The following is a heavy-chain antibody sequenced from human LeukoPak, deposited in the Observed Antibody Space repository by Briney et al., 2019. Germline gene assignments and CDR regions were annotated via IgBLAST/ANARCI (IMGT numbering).Heavy chain of an antibody. D-gene: IGHD1-1*01. J-gene: IGHJ4*02. CDR1: GDSISSSNYF. Sequence: SETLSLTCIVSGDSISSSNYFWGWIRQPPGKGPEWIGSISYSGNTYHNPSLKSRVTISVDTSKNQFSLKLCSVTAADTAVYYCARHGSGTTIDWGQGTLVTVSS. CDR3: ARHGSGTTID. V-gene: IGHV4-39*01. CDR2: ISYSGNT.